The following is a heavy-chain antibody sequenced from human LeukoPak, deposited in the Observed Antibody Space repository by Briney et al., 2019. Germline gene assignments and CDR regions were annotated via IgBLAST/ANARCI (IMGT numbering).Heavy chain of an antibody. Sequence: ASVKVSCKASGYTITDYYLHWVRQAPGQGLEWMGWISAYNGNTNYAQKLQGRVTMTTDTSTSTAYMELRSLRSDDTAVYYCARETQPQQLVLGYWGQGTLVTVSS. CDR2: ISAYNGNT. J-gene: IGHJ4*02. V-gene: IGHV1-18*04. CDR1: GYTITDYY. CDR3: ARETQPQQLVLGY. D-gene: IGHD6-13*01.